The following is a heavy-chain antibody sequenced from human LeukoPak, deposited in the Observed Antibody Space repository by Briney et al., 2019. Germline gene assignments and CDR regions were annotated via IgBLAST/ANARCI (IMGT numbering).Heavy chain of an antibody. V-gene: IGHV1-8*01. CDR3: ARRTGYYNYMDV. Sequence: ASVKVSCKASGYTFTSYDMNWVRQATGQGLEWMGWMNPDSGTTGYAQKFQGRVTMTRNTAISTAYMELSSLRSEDTAVYYCARRTGYYNYMDVWGKGTTVTVSS. J-gene: IGHJ6*03. CDR2: MNPDSGTT. CDR1: GYTFTSYD. D-gene: IGHD2-8*02.